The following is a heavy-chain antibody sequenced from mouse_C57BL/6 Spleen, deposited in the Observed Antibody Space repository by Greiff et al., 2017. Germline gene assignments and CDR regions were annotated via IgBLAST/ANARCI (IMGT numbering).Heavy chain of an antibody. J-gene: IGHJ2*01. Sequence: QVQLQPPGAELVKPGASVKLSCKASGYTFTSYWMQWVKQRPGQGLEWIGEIDPSDSYTNYNQKFKGKATLTVDTSSSTAYMQLSSLTSEDSAVYYCARYYGSYFDYWGQGTTLTVSS. CDR3: ARYYGSYFDY. CDR1: GYTFTSYW. D-gene: IGHD1-1*01. CDR2: IDPSDSYT. V-gene: IGHV1-50*01.